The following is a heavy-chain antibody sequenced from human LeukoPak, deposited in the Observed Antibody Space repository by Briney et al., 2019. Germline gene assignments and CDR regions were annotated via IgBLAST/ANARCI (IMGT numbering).Heavy chain of an antibody. CDR1: GGSISGYY. Sequence: TSETLSLTCTVSGGSISGYYWSWIRQSAGKGLDWIGLIHSSGSTDYNPALKSRVSMSVDTSKNQFSLKVTSLTAADTAVHFCARDFSNGWIDYWGQGTLVTVSS. CDR2: IHSSGST. V-gene: IGHV4-4*07. J-gene: IGHJ4*02. CDR3: ARDFSNGWIDY. D-gene: IGHD6-19*01.